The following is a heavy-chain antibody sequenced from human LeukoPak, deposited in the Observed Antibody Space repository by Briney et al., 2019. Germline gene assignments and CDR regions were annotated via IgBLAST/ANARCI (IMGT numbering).Heavy chain of an antibody. D-gene: IGHD3-10*01. V-gene: IGHV4-34*01. CDR2: INHSGST. CDR3: ARSPRGPYRRADI. CDR1: GGSFSGYY. Sequence: SETLSLTCAVYGGSFSGYYWSWIRQPPGKGLEWIGEINHSGSTNYSPSLKSRVTISVDTSKNQFSLKLSSVTAADTAVYYCARSPRGPYRRADIWGQGTMVTVSS. J-gene: IGHJ3*02.